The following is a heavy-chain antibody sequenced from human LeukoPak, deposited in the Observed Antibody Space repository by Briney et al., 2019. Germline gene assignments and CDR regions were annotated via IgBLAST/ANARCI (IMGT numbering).Heavy chain of an antibody. V-gene: IGHV1-18*01. J-gene: IGHJ6*03. D-gene: IGHD5-12*01. CDR1: GYTFTSYG. Sequence: GASVKVSCKASGYTFTSYGISWVRQAPGQGLEWMGWISAYNGNTNYAQKLQGRVTMTTDTSTSTAYMELRSLRSEDTAVYYCARGLSGYDSWGLYYYYYMDVWGKGTTVTISS. CDR3: ARGLSGYDSWGLYYYYYMDV. CDR2: ISAYNGNT.